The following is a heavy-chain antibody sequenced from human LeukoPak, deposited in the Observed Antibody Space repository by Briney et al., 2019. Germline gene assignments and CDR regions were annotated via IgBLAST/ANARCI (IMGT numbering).Heavy chain of an antibody. CDR2: IYPGDSDT. Sequence: GESLKISCKGSGYSFTSYWIGWVGQMPGKGLEWMGIIYPGDSDTRYSPSFQGQVTISADKSISTAYLQWSSLKASDTAMYYCARQSSIAVAGTYYYGMDVWGQGTTVTVSS. CDR1: GYSFTSYW. D-gene: IGHD6-19*01. V-gene: IGHV5-51*01. J-gene: IGHJ6*02. CDR3: ARQSSIAVAGTYYYGMDV.